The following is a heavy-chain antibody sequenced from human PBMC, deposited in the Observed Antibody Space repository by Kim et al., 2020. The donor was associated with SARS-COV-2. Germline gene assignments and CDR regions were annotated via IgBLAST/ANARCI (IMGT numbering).Heavy chain of an antibody. CDR3: ARDLSHYYDSSGSDY. CDR2: ISSSSSYI. Sequence: GGSLGLSCAASGFTFSSYSMNWVRQAPGKGLEWVSSISSSSSYIYYADSVKGRFTISRDNAKNSLYLQMNSLRAEDTAVYYCARDLSHYYDSSGSDYWGQGTLVTVSS. J-gene: IGHJ4*02. V-gene: IGHV3-21*01. CDR1: GFTFSSYS. D-gene: IGHD3-22*01.